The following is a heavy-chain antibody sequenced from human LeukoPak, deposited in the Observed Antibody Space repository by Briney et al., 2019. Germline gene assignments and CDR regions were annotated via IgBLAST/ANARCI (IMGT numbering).Heavy chain of an antibody. CDR2: IYYSGST. CDR1: GASISNYY. CDR3: ARARSGSGWYWFDP. J-gene: IGHJ5*02. D-gene: IGHD6-19*01. Sequence: SETLSLTCTVSGASISNYYWGWIRQPPGKGLEWIGSIYYSGSTYYNTSLKSRVTISVDTSKNQFSLKLSSVTAADTAVYYCARARSGSGWYWFDPWGQGTLVIVSS. V-gene: IGHV4-39*07.